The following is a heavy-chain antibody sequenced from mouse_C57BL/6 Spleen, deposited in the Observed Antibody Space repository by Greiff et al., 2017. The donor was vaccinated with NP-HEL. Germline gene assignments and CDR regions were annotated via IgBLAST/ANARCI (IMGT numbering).Heavy chain of an antibody. Sequence: QVQLQQPGAELVKPGASVKMSCKASGYTFTSYWITWVKQRPGQGLEWIGDIYPGSGSTNYNEKFKSKAKLTVDTSSSTAYMQLSSRTAEDSAVYYCARLITTVVATDYWGQGTTLTVSS. D-gene: IGHD1-1*01. CDR1: GYTFTSYW. J-gene: IGHJ2*01. V-gene: IGHV1-55*01. CDR2: IYPGSGST. CDR3: ARLITTVVATDY.